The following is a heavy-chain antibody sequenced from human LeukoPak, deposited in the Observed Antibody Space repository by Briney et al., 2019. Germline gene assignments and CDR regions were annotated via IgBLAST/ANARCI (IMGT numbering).Heavy chain of an antibody. CDR2: ISSSSSCT. D-gene: IGHD3-9*01. J-gene: IGHJ5*02. V-gene: IGHV3-11*05. CDR3: ARVIGGIRYFDWYNWFDP. Sequence: GGSLRLSCAASGFTFSSYDMSWIRQAPGKGLEWVSYISSSSSCTNYADSVKGRFTISRDNAKNSLYLQMNSLRAEDTAVYYCARVIGGIRYFDWYNWFDPWGQGTLVTVSS. CDR1: GFTFSSYD.